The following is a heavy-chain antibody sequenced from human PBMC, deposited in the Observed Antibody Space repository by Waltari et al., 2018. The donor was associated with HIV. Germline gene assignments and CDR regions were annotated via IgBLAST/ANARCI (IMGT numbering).Heavy chain of an antibody. D-gene: IGHD3-22*01. CDR1: GFTFSDYY. V-gene: IGHV3-11*01. J-gene: IGHJ4*02. Sequence: QVQLVESGGGLVKPGGSLRLSCAASGFTFSDYYMTWIRQAPGKGLEWSLYISNSGDIIYYADSVKGRFTISRDNAKNSLYLQMNSLRAEDTAVYYCARDRWYYFDTSDYFYDYWGQGTLVTVSS. CDR2: ISNSGDII. CDR3: ARDRWYYFDTSDYFYDY.